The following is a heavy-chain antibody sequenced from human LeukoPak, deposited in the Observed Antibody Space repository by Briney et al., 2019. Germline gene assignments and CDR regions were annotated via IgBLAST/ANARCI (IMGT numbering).Heavy chain of an antibody. CDR1: GYTFTSYD. J-gene: IGHJ4*02. D-gene: IGHD5-24*01. Sequence: ASVKVSCKASGYTFTSYDINWVRQAPGQGLEWMGWMNPNSGNTGYTQKFQGRVTMTRNTSISTAYMELSSLRSEDTAVYCCARAPTIEMATMGYWGQGTLVTVSS. CDR2: MNPNSGNT. CDR3: ARAPTIEMATMGY. V-gene: IGHV1-8*01.